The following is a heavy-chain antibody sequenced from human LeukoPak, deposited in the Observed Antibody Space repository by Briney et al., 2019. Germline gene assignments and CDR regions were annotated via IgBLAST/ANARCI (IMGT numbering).Heavy chain of an antibody. CDR1: GFTFSSYD. CDR3: ARGVDGYNFDY. J-gene: IGHJ4*02. Sequence: PGGSLGLSCAASGFTFSSYDMHWVRQATGKGLEWVSAIGTAGDTYYPGSAKGRFTISRENAKNSLYPQMNSLRAGDTAVYYCARGVDGYNFDYWGQGTLVTVSS. D-gene: IGHD5-24*01. V-gene: IGHV3-13*01. CDR2: IGTAGDT.